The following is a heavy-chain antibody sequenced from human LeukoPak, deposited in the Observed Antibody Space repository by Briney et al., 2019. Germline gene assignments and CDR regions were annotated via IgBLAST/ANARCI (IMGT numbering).Heavy chain of an antibody. CDR3: ASPLKSTIFGVVMQN. Sequence: PSETLSLTCTVSGGSISSYYWSWIRQPPGKGLEWIGYIYYSGSTNYNPSLKSRVTISVDTSKNEFSLKLSSVTAADTAVYYCASPLKSTIFGVVMQNWGQGTLVTVSS. D-gene: IGHD3-3*01. J-gene: IGHJ4*02. CDR1: GGSISSYY. V-gene: IGHV4-59*12. CDR2: IYYSGST.